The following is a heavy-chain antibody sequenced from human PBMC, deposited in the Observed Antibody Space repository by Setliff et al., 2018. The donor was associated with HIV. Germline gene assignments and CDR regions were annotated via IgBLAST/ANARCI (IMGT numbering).Heavy chain of an antibody. CDR2: IHYSGAT. J-gene: IGHJ3*02. CDR3: ARHSPNVGVRGDAFDI. CDR1: GGSISSHY. D-gene: IGHD2-8*01. V-gene: IGHV4-59*08. Sequence: SETLSLTCTVSGGSISSHYWIWIRQPPGKGLEWIGYIHYSGATNDNPSLKSRVTISLDTSRTQFSLRLSSVTAADTAVYYCARHSPNVGVRGDAFDIWGQGTVVTVSS.